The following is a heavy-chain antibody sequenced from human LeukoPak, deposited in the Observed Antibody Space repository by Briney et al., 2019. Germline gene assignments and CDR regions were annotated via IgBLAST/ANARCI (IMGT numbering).Heavy chain of an antibody. J-gene: IGHJ4*02. V-gene: IGHV1-8*01. D-gene: IGHD3-22*01. Sequence: GASVKVSCKASGYTFTSYDINWVRQATGQGLEWMGWMNPNSGNTGYAQKFQGRVTMTRNTSISTAYMELSSLRSEDTAVYYCAGISYYYDSSGYYYGYWGQGTLVTVSS. CDR2: MNPNSGNT. CDR3: AGISYYYDSSGYYYGY. CDR1: GYTFTSYD.